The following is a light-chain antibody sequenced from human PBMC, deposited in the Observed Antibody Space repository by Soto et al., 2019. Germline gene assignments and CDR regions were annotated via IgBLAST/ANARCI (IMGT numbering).Light chain of an antibody. J-gene: IGKJ1*01. CDR3: QQYGSSTA. Sequence: EMVVTQSPGTLSLSPGERATLSCRASQSGSSSYFASYHQKSGQAPMNLIYGAPSRATGIPDRVSGSGSGKDFTLALSRREPEDIAVYYCQQYGSSTAFGQGTKVEIK. V-gene: IGKV3-20*01. CDR1: QSGSSSY. CDR2: GAP.